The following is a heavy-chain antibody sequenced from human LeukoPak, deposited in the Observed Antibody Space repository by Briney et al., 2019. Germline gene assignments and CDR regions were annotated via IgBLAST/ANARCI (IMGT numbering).Heavy chain of an antibody. Sequence: SWETLSLTCTVSGDSFTNTDFFWGWIRQPPGKGLEWIANIDDSGRIYSNPSLGSRVTMSRDTSKNQFSLKVTSVTAADTAVYYCARLDGSLAHISGGYPDFWGQGILVTVSS. D-gene: IGHD3-10*01. CDR3: ARLDGSLAHISGGYPDF. CDR1: GDSFTNTDFF. CDR2: IDDSGRI. V-gene: IGHV4-39*01. J-gene: IGHJ4*02.